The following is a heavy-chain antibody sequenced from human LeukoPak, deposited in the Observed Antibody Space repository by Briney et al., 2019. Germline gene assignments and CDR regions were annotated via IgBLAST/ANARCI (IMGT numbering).Heavy chain of an antibody. CDR3: AYSSSWYGGWFDP. D-gene: IGHD6-13*01. Sequence: SETLSLTCTVSGGSISSGGYYWSWIRQPPGKGLEWIGYIYHSGSTYYNPSLKSRVTISVDRSKNQFSLKLSSVTAADTAVYYCAYSSSWYGGWFDPWGQGTLVTVSS. V-gene: IGHV4-30-2*01. CDR2: IYHSGST. J-gene: IGHJ5*02. CDR1: GGSISSGGYY.